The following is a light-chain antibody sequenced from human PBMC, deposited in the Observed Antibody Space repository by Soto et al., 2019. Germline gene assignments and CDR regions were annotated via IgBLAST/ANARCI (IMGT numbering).Light chain of an antibody. CDR1: SSDVGGYDY. V-gene: IGLV2-14*01. J-gene: IGLJ1*01. CDR2: EVS. CDR3: SSYTRSGTVRYV. Sequence: QSVLTQPASVSGSPGQSITISCTGTSSDVGGYDYVSWYQQHPGKVPKLIIYEVSNRPSGVSNRFSGSKSGNTASLTISGLQAEDEADYYCSSYTRSGTVRYVFGIGTKLTVL.